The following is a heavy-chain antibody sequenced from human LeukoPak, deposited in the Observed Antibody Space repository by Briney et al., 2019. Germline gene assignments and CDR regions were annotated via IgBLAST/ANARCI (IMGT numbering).Heavy chain of an antibody. D-gene: IGHD3-22*01. CDR3: ASSTYYYDSSGYFETLNWFDP. Sequence: SVKVSCKASGDTFSSYAISWVRQAPGQGLEWMGGIIPIFGTANYAQKFQGRVTITADESTSTAYMELSSLRSEDTAVYYCASSTYYYDSSGYFETLNWFDPWGQGTLVTVSS. J-gene: IGHJ5*02. V-gene: IGHV1-69*13. CDR1: GDTFSSYA. CDR2: IIPIFGTA.